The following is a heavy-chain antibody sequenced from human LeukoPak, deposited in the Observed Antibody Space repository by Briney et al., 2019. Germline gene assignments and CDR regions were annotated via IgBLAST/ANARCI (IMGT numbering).Heavy chain of an antibody. Sequence: GVSLRLSCAASGFTFSSYAMSWVRQTPGKGLEWVSVISGSGGNTYYADSVKGRFTISRDNSKNTLYLQMNSLRAEDTAIYYCAADGKGAPVAGTGYFDYWGQGTLVTVSS. CDR1: GFTFSSYA. J-gene: IGHJ4*02. CDR2: ISGSGGNT. D-gene: IGHD6-19*01. CDR3: AADGKGAPVAGTGYFDY. V-gene: IGHV3-23*01.